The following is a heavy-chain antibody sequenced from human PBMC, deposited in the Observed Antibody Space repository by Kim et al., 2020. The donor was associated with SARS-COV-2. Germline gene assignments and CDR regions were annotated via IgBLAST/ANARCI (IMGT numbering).Heavy chain of an antibody. V-gene: IGHV3-74*01. J-gene: IGHJ6*02. CDR3: ARDQSLDRRVYYYYGMDV. CDR1: GFTFSSYW. Sequence: GGSLRLSCAASGFTFSSYWMHWVRQAPGKGLVWVSRINSDGSSTSYADSVKGRFTISRDNAKNTLYLQMNSLRAEDTAVYYCARDQSLDRRVYYYYGMDVWGQGTTVTVSS. D-gene: IGHD6-6*01. CDR2: INSDGSST.